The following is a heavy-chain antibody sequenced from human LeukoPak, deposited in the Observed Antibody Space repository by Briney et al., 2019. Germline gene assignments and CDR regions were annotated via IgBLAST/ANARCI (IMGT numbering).Heavy chain of an antibody. Sequence: GESLKISCKGSGYSFTNYWIGWVRQMPGKGLEWMGIIYPGDSAGDSDTRYSPSFRGQVTISADKSISTAYLQWSSLKASDTAMYYCARRQYLNGDRLLDYWGQGTLVTVSS. J-gene: IGHJ4*02. CDR3: ARRQYLNGDRLLDY. CDR2: IYPGDSAGDSDT. V-gene: IGHV5-51*01. CDR1: GYSFTNYW. D-gene: IGHD1-26*01.